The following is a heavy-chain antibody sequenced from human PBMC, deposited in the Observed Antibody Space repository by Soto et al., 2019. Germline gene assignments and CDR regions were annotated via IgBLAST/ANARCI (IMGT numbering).Heavy chain of an antibody. Sequence: EVRLVESGGGLVKPGGSLRLPCAPSGFTFRKVWLSWVRKAPGKGLGWVGRVKSRPDGGTTDYAAPVKGRFTVSRDDSQSTLSLQMDSLKIEDSAVYFCTTAAGGMWGADYWGQGTPVTVSS. CDR1: GFTFRKVW. CDR2: VKSRPDGGTT. J-gene: IGHJ4*02. CDR3: TTAAGGMWGADY. D-gene: IGHD1-26*01. V-gene: IGHV3-15*01.